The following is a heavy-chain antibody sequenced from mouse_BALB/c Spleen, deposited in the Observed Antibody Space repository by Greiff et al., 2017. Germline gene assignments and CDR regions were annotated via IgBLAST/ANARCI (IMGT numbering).Heavy chain of an antibody. CDR3: ARGGGAPAY. CDR2: IDPENGNT. J-gene: IGHJ3*01. CDR1: GFNIKDYY. D-gene: IGHD1-1*02. V-gene: IGHV14-1*02. Sequence: EVKLQESGAELVRPGALVKLSCKASGFNIKDYYMHWVKQRPEQGLEWIGWIDPENGNTIYDPKFQGKASITADTSSNTAYLQLSSLTSEDTAVYYCARGGGAPAYWGQGTLVTVSA.